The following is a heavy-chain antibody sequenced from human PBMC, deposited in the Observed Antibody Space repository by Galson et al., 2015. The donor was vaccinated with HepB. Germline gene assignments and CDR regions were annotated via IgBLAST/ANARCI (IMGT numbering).Heavy chain of an antibody. V-gene: IGHV4-4*02. Sequence: SETLSLTCAVSGGSISSSNWWSCVRQPPGKGLEWIWGISHSGSTTYNPSLKSRVTISVDKSKNQISLKLSSVTAADTAVYYCARDLGGMITFGGVIPRGWFDPWGQGTLATVSS. J-gene: IGHJ5*02. CDR1: GGSISSSNW. D-gene: IGHD3-16*02. CDR3: ARDLGGMITFGGVIPRGWFDP. CDR2: ISHSGST.